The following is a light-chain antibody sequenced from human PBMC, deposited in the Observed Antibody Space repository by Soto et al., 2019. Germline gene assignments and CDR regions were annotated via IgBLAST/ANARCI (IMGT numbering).Light chain of an antibody. CDR1: SGHSSYA. CDR2: FNSDGSH. CDR3: QTWGTGTLV. Sequence: QSVLTQSPSASASLGASVKLTCTLSSGHSSYAIAWHQQQPEKGPRYLMKFNSDGSHSKGDGIPDRFSGSSSGAERYLTISSLQSEDEADYYCQTWGTGTLVFGGGTKLTVL. J-gene: IGLJ2*01. V-gene: IGLV4-69*01.